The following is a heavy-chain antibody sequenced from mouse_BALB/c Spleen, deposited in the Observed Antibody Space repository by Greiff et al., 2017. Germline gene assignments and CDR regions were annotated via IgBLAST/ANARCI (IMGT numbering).Heavy chain of an antibody. J-gene: IGHJ2*01. CDR3: ARCFYGTLDY. V-gene: IGHV5-4*02. CDR2: ISDGGSYT. D-gene: IGHD2-1*01. CDR1: GFTFSDYY. Sequence: EVKLVESGGGLVKPGGSLKLSCAASGFTFSDYYMYWVRQTPEKRLEWVATISDGGSYTYYPDSVKGRFTISRDNAKNNLYLQMSSLKSEDTAMYYCARCFYGTLDYWGQGTTLTVSS.